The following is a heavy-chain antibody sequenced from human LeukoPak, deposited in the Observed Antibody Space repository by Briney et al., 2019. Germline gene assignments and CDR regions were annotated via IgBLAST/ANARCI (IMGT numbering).Heavy chain of an antibody. CDR3: ASDILAGYYGMDV. CDR1: GGSISSYY. V-gene: IGHV4-59*01. J-gene: IGHJ6*02. CDR2: IYSSGST. D-gene: IGHD3-9*01. Sequence: SETLSLTCTVSGGSISSYYWSWIRQPPGKGLXXXGYIYSSGSTNYHPSLKGRVTISVDTSKNQFSLKLSSVTAADTAVYYCASDILAGYYGMDVWGQGTTVTVSS.